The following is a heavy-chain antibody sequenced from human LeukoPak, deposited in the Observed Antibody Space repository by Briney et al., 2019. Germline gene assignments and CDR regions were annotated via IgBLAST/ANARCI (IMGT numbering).Heavy chain of an antibody. CDR1: GFTVSSNY. D-gene: IGHD3-10*01. CDR3: AKGQNYYGSGSYPNWFDP. V-gene: IGHV3-66*01. CDR2: IYSGGST. Sequence: GGSLRLSCAASGFTVSSNYMSWVRQAPGKGLEWVSVIYSGGSTYYADSVKGRFTISRDNSKNTLYLQMNSLRAEDTAVYYCAKGQNYYGSGSYPNWFDPWGQGTLVTVSS. J-gene: IGHJ5*02.